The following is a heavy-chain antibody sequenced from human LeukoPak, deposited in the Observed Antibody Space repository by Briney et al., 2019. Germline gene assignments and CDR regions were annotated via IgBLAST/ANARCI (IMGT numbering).Heavy chain of an antibody. CDR2: IKQDGSEK. V-gene: IGHV3-7*01. CDR3: AREYYYGSGSYGY. CDR1: GFIFSSYA. Sequence: PGGSLRLSCAASGFIFSSYAMSWVRQAPGKGLEWVANIKQDGSEKYFVDSVKGRFTISRDNTKNSLYLQMNSLRAEDTAVYYCAREYYYGSGSYGYWGQGTLVTVPS. D-gene: IGHD3-10*01. J-gene: IGHJ4*02.